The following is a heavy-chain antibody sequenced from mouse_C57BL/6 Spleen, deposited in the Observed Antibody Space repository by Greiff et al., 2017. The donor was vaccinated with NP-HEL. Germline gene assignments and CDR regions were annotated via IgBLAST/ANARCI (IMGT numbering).Heavy chain of an antibody. CDR2: INPSSGYT. CDR1: GYTFTSYW. CDR3: ARDGY. J-gene: IGHJ2*01. Sequence: VKLQQSGAELAKPGASVKLSCKASGYTFTSYWMHWIKQRPGQGLEWIGYINPSSGYTKYNQKFKDSATLTADKSSSTAYMQLSSLTYEDSAVYYCARDGYWGQGTTLTVSS. V-gene: IGHV1-7*01. D-gene: IGHD2-3*01.